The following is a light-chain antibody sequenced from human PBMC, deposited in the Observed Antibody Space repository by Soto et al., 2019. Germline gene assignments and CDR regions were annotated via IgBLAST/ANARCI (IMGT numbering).Light chain of an antibody. CDR3: QSYDSSLSGYP. Sequence: QSVLTQPPSVSGAPGQRVTISCTGSSSNIGAGYDVHWYQQLPGTAPKLLIYGNSNRPSGVPDRFSGSKSGTSASLAITGLQAEDEADYYCQSYDSSLSGYPFGTGTKVTVL. J-gene: IGLJ1*01. V-gene: IGLV1-40*01. CDR2: GNS. CDR1: SSNIGAGYD.